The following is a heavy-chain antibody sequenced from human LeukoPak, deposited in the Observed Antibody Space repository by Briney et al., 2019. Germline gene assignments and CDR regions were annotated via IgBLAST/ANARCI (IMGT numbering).Heavy chain of an antibody. J-gene: IGHJ4*02. CDR2: INPNSGGT. D-gene: IGHD1-26*01. CDR1: VYTFTAYY. V-gene: IGHV1-2*02. CDR3: AREGPIVGATHLVDY. Sequence: GASVRVSSMPSVYTFTAYYMHWGRQAPGQGLEWMGWINPNSGGTNYAQKFQGRVTMTRDTSISTAYMELSRLRSDDTAVYYCAREGPIVGATHLVDYWGQGTLVTVSS.